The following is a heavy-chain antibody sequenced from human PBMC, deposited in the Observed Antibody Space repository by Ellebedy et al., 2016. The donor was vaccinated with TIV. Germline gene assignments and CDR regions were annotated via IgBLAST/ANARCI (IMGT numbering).Heavy chain of an antibody. CDR2: IWYDGSNK. CDR3: ARDRGSSSWYYFDY. CDR1: GFTFSSYG. J-gene: IGHJ4*02. V-gene: IGHV3-33*01. Sequence: GESLKISXAASGFTFSSYGMHWVRQAPGKGLEWVAVIWYDGSNKYYADSVKGRFTISRDNSKNTLYLQMNSLRAEDTAVYYCARDRGSSSWYYFDYWGQGTLVTVSS. D-gene: IGHD6-13*01.